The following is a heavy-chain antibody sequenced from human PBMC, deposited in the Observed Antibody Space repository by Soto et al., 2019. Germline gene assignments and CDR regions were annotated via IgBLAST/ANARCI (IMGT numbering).Heavy chain of an antibody. V-gene: IGHV3-23*01. CDR2: ISGLGGRT. J-gene: IGHJ4*02. D-gene: IGHD1-20*01. CDR1: GFTFSRYA. Sequence: GGSLRLSCVASGFTFSRYAMNWVRQAPGKGLEWVSGISGLGGRTYYADSVKGRFTVSRDMSKNTLYLQMNSLRADDTAVYYCAKRDPDNSGPFDYWGQGTLVTVSS. CDR3: AKRDPDNSGPFDY.